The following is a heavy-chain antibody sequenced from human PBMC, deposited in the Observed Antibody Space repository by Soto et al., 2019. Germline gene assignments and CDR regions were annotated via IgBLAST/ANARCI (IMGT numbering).Heavy chain of an antibody. V-gene: IGHV1-69*13. CDR2: IIPIFGTA. CDR1: GGTFSSYA. J-gene: IGHJ6*02. Sequence: SVKVSCKASGGTFSSYAISWVRQAPGQGLEWMGGIIPIFGTANYAQKFQGRVTITADESTSTAYMELSSLRSEDTAVYYCARDGRRYSYGYYYGMDVWGQGTTVTVS. CDR3: ARDGRRYSYGYYYGMDV. D-gene: IGHD5-18*01.